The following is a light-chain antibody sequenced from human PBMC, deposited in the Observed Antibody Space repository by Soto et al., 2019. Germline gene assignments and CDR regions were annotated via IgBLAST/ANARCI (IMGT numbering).Light chain of an antibody. Sequence: DIQVTQSPSSVSASVGDRVTITCRASQDIVAYLAWYQHKPGRAPELLIRAASTLQSGVPSRFSGSGSGTDFTLTINSLQPEDFATYYCQQSYRTPTFGQGTRLEIK. CDR3: QQSYRTPT. J-gene: IGKJ5*01. V-gene: IGKV1D-12*01. CDR2: AAS. CDR1: QDIVAY.